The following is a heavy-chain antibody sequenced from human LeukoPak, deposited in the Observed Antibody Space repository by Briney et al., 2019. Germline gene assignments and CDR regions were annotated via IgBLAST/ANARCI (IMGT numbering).Heavy chain of an antibody. CDR2: IYYSGST. Sequence: SETLSLICTVSGGSISSSSYYWGWIRQPPGKGLEWIGSIYYSGSTYYNPSLKSRVTISVDTSKNQFSLKLSSVTAADTAVYYCARQGGYYDILTGYRPNNWFDPWGQGTLVTVSS. D-gene: IGHD3-9*01. J-gene: IGHJ5*02. CDR1: GGSISSSSYY. V-gene: IGHV4-39*01. CDR3: ARQGGYYDILTGYRPNNWFDP.